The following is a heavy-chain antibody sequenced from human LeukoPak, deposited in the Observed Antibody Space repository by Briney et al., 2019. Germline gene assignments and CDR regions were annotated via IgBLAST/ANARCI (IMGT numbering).Heavy chain of an antibody. J-gene: IGHJ4*02. V-gene: IGHV3-30*03. CDR1: GFTFSTYG. CDR3: ATARDGYNYLDY. Sequence: PGRSLLLSCAASGFTFSTYGMHWVRPAPGKGLEWVAVIPYDGVNKYYGDSVKGRFTISGDNSRNTLYLQMNSLRPEDTGVYYCATARDGYNYLDYWGQGTLVTVSS. CDR2: IPYDGVNK. D-gene: IGHD5-24*01.